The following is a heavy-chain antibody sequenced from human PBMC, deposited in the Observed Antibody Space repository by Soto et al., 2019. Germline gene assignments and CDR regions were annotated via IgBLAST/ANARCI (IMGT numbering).Heavy chain of an antibody. CDR3: ATQGVVVTAIDAFDI. D-gene: IGHD2-21*02. V-gene: IGHV3-23*01. CDR2: ISGSGGST. Sequence: PGGSLRLSCAASGFTFSSYAMSWVRQAPGKGLEWVSAISGSGGSTYYADSVKGRFTISRDNSKNTLYLQMNSLRAEGTAVYYCATQGVVVTAIDAFDIWGQGTMVTVSS. CDR1: GFTFSSYA. J-gene: IGHJ3*02.